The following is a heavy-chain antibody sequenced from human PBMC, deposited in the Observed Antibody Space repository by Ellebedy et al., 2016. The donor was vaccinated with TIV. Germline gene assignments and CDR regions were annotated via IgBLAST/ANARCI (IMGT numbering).Heavy chain of an antibody. CDR2: IWYDGSNK. CDR3: ARDRVMITFGGVSPLYYYYYYGMDV. Sequence: GESLKISCAASGFTFSSYGMHWVRQAPGKGLEWVAVIWYDGSNKYYADSVKGRFTISRDNSKNTLYLQMNSLRAEDTAVYYCARDRVMITFGGVSPLYYYYYYGMDVWGQGTTVTVSS. CDR1: GFTFSSYG. J-gene: IGHJ6*02. D-gene: IGHD3-16*01. V-gene: IGHV3-30*19.